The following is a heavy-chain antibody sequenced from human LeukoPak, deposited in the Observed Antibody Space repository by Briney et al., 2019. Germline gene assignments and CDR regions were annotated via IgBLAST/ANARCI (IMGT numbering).Heavy chain of an antibody. CDR3: AIVYSSSWHDAFDI. Sequence: ASVKVSCKASGYTFTSYDINWVRQATGQGLEWMGWMNPNSGNTGYAQKFQGRVTKTRNTSISTAYMELSSLRSEDTAVYYCAIVYSSSWHDAFDIWGQGTMVTVSS. J-gene: IGHJ3*02. V-gene: IGHV1-8*01. CDR1: GYTFTSYD. D-gene: IGHD6-13*01. CDR2: MNPNSGNT.